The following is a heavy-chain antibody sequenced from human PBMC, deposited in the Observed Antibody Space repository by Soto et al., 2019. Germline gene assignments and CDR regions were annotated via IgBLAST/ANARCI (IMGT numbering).Heavy chain of an antibody. CDR3: ARADPDASVGF. V-gene: IGHV4-59*11. Sequence: ETLSLTCTVSGGSMSSHYWTWLRQPPGKGLEWIGYISYSGSSYYNPSLKSRVTISADTSRNQFSLRLTSVIAADTAVYFCARADPDASVGFWGQGXLVTVYS. D-gene: IGHD3-16*01. CDR2: ISYSGSS. J-gene: IGHJ4*02. CDR1: GGSMSSHY.